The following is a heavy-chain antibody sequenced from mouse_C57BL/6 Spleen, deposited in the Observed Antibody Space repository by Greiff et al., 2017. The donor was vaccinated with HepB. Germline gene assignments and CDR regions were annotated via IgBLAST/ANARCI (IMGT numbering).Heavy chain of an antibody. J-gene: IGHJ1*03. V-gene: IGHV3-6*01. CDR1: GYSITSGYY. Sequence: VQLQQSGPGLVKPSQSLSLTCSVTGYSITSGYYWNWIRQFPGNKLEWMGYISYDGSNNYNPSLKNRISITRDTSKNQFFLKLNSVTTEDTATYYCARVGGYPYFDVWGTGTTVTVSS. CDR3: ARVGGYPYFDV. CDR2: ISYDGSN.